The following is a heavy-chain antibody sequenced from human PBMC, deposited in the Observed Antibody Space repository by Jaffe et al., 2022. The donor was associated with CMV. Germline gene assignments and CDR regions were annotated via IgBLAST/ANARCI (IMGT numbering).Heavy chain of an antibody. CDR3: ARGGGSFFDY. CDR2: ISSNGGST. J-gene: IGHJ4*02. CDR1: GFTFSSYA. D-gene: IGHD1-26*01. Sequence: EVQLVESGGGLVQPGGSLRLSCAASGFTFSSYAMHWVRQAPGKGLEYVSAISSNGGSTYYANSVKGRFTISRDNSKNTLYLQMGSLRAEDMAVYYCARGGGSFFDYWGQGTLVTVSS. V-gene: IGHV3-64*01.